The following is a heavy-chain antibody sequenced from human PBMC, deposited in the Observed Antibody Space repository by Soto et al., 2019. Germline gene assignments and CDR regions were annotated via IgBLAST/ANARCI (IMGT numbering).Heavy chain of an antibody. CDR2: LYTGGST. CDR3: AGGQYKGHFQH. CDR1: AFNVSTNY. J-gene: IGHJ1*01. D-gene: IGHD1-1*01. Sequence: VQLVESGGGLVQPGGSLRLSCAASAFNVSTNYMSWVRQAPGKGLEWVSVLYTGGSTYYADSVKGRFTISRDNSKNSVYLQMNSLRVEATAIYYCAGGQYKGHFQHWGQGSLVTVSS. V-gene: IGHV3-66*01.